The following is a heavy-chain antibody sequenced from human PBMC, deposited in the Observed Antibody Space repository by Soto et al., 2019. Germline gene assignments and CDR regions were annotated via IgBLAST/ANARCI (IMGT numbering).Heavy chain of an antibody. CDR2: MNPNSGNT. Sequence: QVQLVQSGAEVKKPGASVKVSCKASGYTFTSYDINWVRQATGQGLEWMGWMNPNSGNTGYAQKFQGRVTMTRKISIGPYFMGRSSLRSEDTAVYYCARGRGLRYFDWLPRNYYYYGMGVWGQGTTVTVSS. J-gene: IGHJ6*02. CDR1: GYTFTSYD. CDR3: ARGRGLRYFDWLPRNYYYYGMGV. V-gene: IGHV1-8*01. D-gene: IGHD3-9*01.